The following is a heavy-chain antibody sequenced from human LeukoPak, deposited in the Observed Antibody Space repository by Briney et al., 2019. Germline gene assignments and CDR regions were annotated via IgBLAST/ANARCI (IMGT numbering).Heavy chain of an antibody. V-gene: IGHV3-48*03. CDR2: ISSSGSTT. CDR3: ARDYYDYVWGSYLRYYYYGMDV. CDR1: GFTFSSYE. D-gene: IGHD3-16*02. J-gene: IGHJ6*02. Sequence: GGSLRLSCAASGFTFSSYEMNWVRQAPGKGLEWVSYISSSGSTTYYADSVKGRFTISRDNAKNSLYLQMNSLRAEDTAVYYCARDYYDYVWGSYLRYYYYGMDVWGQGTTVTVSS.